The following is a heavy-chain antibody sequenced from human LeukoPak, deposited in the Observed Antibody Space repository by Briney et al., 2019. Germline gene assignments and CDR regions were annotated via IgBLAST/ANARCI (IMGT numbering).Heavy chain of an antibody. CDR3: ARGDCSGGSCDAFDI. V-gene: IGHV4-31*03. D-gene: IGHD2-15*01. Sequence: SETLSLTCTVSGGSISSGGYYWSWIRQHPGKGLEWIGYIYYSGSTYYNPSLKSRVTISVDRSKNQFSLKLSSVTAADTAVYYCARGDCSGGSCDAFDIWGQGTMVTVSS. J-gene: IGHJ3*02. CDR2: IYYSGST. CDR1: GGSISSGGYY.